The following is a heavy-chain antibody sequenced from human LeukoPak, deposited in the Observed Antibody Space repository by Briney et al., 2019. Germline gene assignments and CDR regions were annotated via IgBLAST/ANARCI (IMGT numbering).Heavy chain of an antibody. Sequence: GASVKVSCKASGYTFTSYGINWVRQAPEQGLERMGWISGYNGNTNYVQKLQGRVTMTTDTSTSTVYMELRSLRTDDTAVYYCAGLLSGSGSYSFDYWGQGTLVTVSS. CDR1: GYTFTSYG. D-gene: IGHD3-10*01. V-gene: IGHV1-18*01. CDR3: AGLLSGSGSYSFDY. CDR2: ISGYNGNT. J-gene: IGHJ4*02.